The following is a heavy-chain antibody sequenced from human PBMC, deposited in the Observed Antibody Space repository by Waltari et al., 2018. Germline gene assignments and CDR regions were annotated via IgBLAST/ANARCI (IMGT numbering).Heavy chain of an antibody. CDR2: INPILGTA. CDR1: GGTFSSYA. D-gene: IGHD2-2*01. V-gene: IGHV1-69*14. CDR3: ARGNCSSTSCYDNYYYYMDV. Sequence: QVQLVQSGAEVKKPGSSVKVSCKASGGTFSSYAISWVRQAPGQGLEWMGGINPILGTANYAQKFQGRVTITADKSTSTAYMELSSLRSEDTAVYYCARGNCSSTSCYDNYYYYMDVWGKGTTVTVSS. J-gene: IGHJ6*03.